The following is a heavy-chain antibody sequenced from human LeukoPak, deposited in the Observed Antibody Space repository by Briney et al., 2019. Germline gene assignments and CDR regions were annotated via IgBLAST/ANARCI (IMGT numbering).Heavy chain of an antibody. CDR2: IIPIFGTA. CDR3: ARERKPWIQLWPQGAFDI. J-gene: IGHJ3*02. Sequence: ASVKVSCKASGGTFSSYAISWVRQAPGQGLEWMGGIIPIFGTANYAQKFQGRVTITADESTSTAYMELSSLRSEDTAVYYCARERKPWIQLWPQGAFDIWGQGTMVTVSS. V-gene: IGHV1-69*13. D-gene: IGHD5-18*01. CDR1: GGTFSSYA.